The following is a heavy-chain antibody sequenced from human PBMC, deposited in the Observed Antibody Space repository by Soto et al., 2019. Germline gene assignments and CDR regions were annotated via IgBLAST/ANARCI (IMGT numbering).Heavy chain of an antibody. D-gene: IGHD6-6*01. CDR2: ISGSGGNT. CDR1: GFTFSSYA. Sequence: GGSLRLSCAASGFTFSSYAMSWVRQAPGKGLEWVSAISGSGGNTYYADSVKGRFTITTDNSKNTLYLQLNSLRAEDTAVYYCAKDSEYSSIDGDFDIWGQGTMVTVSS. J-gene: IGHJ3*02. CDR3: AKDSEYSSIDGDFDI. V-gene: IGHV3-23*01.